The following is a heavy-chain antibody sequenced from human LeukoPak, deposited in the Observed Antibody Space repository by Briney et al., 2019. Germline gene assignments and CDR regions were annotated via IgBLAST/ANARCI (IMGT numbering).Heavy chain of an antibody. CDR3: ARRKPGFDAFDI. CDR2: IYTSGST. J-gene: IGHJ3*02. CDR1: GGSISSGSYY. Sequence: PSETLSLTCTVSGGSISSGSYYWSWIRQPAGKGLEWIGRIYTSGSTNYNPSLKSRVTISVDTSKNQFSLKLSSVTAADTAVYYCARRKPGFDAFDIWGQGTMVTVSS. D-gene: IGHD1-14*01. V-gene: IGHV4-61*02.